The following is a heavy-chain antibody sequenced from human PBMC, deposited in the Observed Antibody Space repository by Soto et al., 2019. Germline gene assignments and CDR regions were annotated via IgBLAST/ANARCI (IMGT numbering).Heavy chain of an antibody. Sequence: GGSLRLSCAASGFTFSNYAMTWVRQAPGKRLEWVSGISNGGGVTYHADSMKGRFTISRDNSRNTLYLQMNSLGAEDTAIYYCARDRVANSGRHFDYWGQGTLVTVSS. CDR2: ISNGGGVT. V-gene: IGHV3-23*01. CDR1: GFTFSNYA. D-gene: IGHD7-27*01. CDR3: ARDRVANSGRHFDY. J-gene: IGHJ4*02.